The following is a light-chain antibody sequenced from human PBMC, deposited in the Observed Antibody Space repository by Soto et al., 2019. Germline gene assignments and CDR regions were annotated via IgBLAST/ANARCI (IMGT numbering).Light chain of an antibody. J-gene: IGKJ5*01. CDR1: QSVSSRY. V-gene: IGKV3-20*01. CDR2: GAS. Sequence: EIVLTQSPGTLSLSPGERSTLSCSSSQSVSSRYLAWFQQRPGQAPRLLIYGASSRATGIPDRFSGSGSGTDFTLTISRLEPEDFAVYYCQQYGNPPQITFGQGTRLEI. CDR3: QQYGNPPQIT.